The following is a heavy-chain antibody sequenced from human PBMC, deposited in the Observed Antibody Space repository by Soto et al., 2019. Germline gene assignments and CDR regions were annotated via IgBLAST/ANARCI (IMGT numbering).Heavy chain of an antibody. Sequence: VQLLESGGGLVQPGGSLRLSCAASGFAFSSYAMTWVRQAPGKGLEWVSALSGSGATTYYADSVKGRFTISRVNSKNTLSLEMNSLRAEDTAVYYCAKPPESSSTFYYYGLDVWGQGTTVTVSS. CDR1: GFAFSSYA. D-gene: IGHD2-2*01. J-gene: IGHJ6*02. CDR3: AKPPESSSTFYYYGLDV. V-gene: IGHV3-23*01. CDR2: LSGSGATT.